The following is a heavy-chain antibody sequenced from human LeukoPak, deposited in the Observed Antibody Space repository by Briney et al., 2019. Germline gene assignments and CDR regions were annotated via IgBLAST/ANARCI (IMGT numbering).Heavy chain of an antibody. V-gene: IGHV1-69*02. CDR1: GGTFSSYT. D-gene: IGHD4-17*01. Sequence: GSSVKVSCKASGGTFSSYTISWVRQAPGQGLEWMGRIIPILGIANYAQKFQSRVTITADKSTSTAYMELSSLRSEDTAVYYCASNQDGDYGVFDYWGQGTLVTVSS. CDR3: ASNQDGDYGVFDY. J-gene: IGHJ4*02. CDR2: IIPILGIA.